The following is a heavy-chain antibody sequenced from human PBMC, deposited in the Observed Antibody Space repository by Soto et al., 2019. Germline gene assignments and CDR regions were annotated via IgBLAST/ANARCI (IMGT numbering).Heavy chain of an antibody. D-gene: IGHD3-3*01. Sequence: QVQLVQSGAEVKKPGASVKVSCKASGYTFTSYDINWVRQATGQGLEWMGWMNPNSGNTGYAQKFQGRVTMTRNTSISTAYMALSRLRSEDTGVYYWERGAAPYYDFWGGFYFSVREGGGDSWGQGTLVTVSS. CDR3: ERGAAPYYDFWGGFYFSVREGGGDS. CDR1: GYTFTSYD. V-gene: IGHV1-8*01. J-gene: IGHJ4*02. CDR2: MNPNSGNT.